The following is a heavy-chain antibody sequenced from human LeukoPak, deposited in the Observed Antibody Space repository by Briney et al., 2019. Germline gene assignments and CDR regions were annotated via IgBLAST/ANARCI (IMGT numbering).Heavy chain of an antibody. CDR2: IWYDGSNK. J-gene: IGHJ4*02. D-gene: IGHD6-13*01. V-gene: IGHV3-33*01. Sequence: GGSLRLSCAASGFTFSSYGMHWVRQAPGKGLEWVAVIWYDGSNKYYADSVKGRFTISRDNSKNTLYLQMNSLRAEGTAVYYCARNLRLYSSSWYVGYWGQGTLVTVSS. CDR1: GFTFSSYG. CDR3: ARNLRLYSSSWYVGY.